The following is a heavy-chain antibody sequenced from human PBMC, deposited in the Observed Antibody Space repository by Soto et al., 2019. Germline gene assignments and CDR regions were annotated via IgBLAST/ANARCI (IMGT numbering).Heavy chain of an antibody. Sequence: PGGSLRLSCAASGFTFSSYWMSWVRQAPGKGLEWVANIKQDGSEKYYVDSVKGRFTISRDSAKNSLYLQMNSLRAEDTAVYYCARDPLHYYYGMDVWGQGTTVTVSS. J-gene: IGHJ6*02. CDR1: GFTFSSYW. D-gene: IGHD1-26*01. V-gene: IGHV3-7*03. CDR2: IKQDGSEK. CDR3: ARDPLHYYYGMDV.